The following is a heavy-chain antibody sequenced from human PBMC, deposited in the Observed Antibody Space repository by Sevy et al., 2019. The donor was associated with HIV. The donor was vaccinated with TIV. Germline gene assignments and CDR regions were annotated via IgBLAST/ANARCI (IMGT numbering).Heavy chain of an antibody. D-gene: IGHD6-19*01. CDR3: ARRQVDAVAGTGNWFDP. V-gene: IGHV4-39*01. CDR2: IYYSVST. J-gene: IGHJ5*02. Sequence: SETLSLTCTVSGGSISSSSYYWGWIRQPPGKGLEWIGSIYYSVSTYYNPSLKSRVTISVDTSKNQFSLKLSSVTAAGTAVYYCARRQVDAVAGTGNWFDPWGQGTLVTVSS. CDR1: GGSISSSSYY.